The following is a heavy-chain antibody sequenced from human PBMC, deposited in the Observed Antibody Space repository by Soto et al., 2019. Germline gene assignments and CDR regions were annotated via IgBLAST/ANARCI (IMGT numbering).Heavy chain of an antibody. D-gene: IGHD3-10*01. Sequence: PSETLSLTYAVSGGSMSRGGYSWSWIRPPPGKGLEWIGYIYHSGSTYYNPSLKSRVTISVDRSKNQFSLKLSSVTAADTAVHYCARGRDYYGSGMVDVWGQGTTVTVSS. V-gene: IGHV4-30-2*01. CDR1: GGSMSRGGYS. CDR2: IYHSGST. CDR3: ARGRDYYGSGMVDV. J-gene: IGHJ6*02.